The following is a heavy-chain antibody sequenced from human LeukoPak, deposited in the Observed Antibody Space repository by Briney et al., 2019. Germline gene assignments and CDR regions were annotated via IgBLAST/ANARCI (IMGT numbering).Heavy chain of an antibody. D-gene: IGHD1-26*01. CDR2: IKQDGSEK. J-gene: IGHJ4*02. CDR1: GFTFDNFA. CDR3: ARDWGATRLFDY. V-gene: IGHV3-7*01. Sequence: TGGSLRLSCAPSGFTFDNFAMTWVRQAPGKGLEWVANIKQDGSEKYYVGSVKGRFTISRDNAKNSLYLQMNSLRAEDTAVYYCARDWGATRLFDYWGQGTLVTVSS.